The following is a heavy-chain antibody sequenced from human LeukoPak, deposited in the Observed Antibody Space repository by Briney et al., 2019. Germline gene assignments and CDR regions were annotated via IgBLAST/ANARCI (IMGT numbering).Heavy chain of an antibody. Sequence: ASVKVSCKASGYTFTSYGISWVRQAPGQGLEWMGWISAYNGNTNYAQKLQGRVTMTTDTSTGTAYMELRSLRSDDTAVYYCARETSYYYDSSGGNEFDYWGQGTLVTVSS. D-gene: IGHD3-22*01. CDR1: GYTFTSYG. CDR2: ISAYNGNT. CDR3: ARETSYYYDSSGGNEFDY. V-gene: IGHV1-18*01. J-gene: IGHJ4*02.